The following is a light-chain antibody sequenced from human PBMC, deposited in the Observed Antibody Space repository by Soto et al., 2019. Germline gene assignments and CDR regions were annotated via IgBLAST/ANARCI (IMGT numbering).Light chain of an antibody. CDR3: ATWDDSLNAAV. Sequence: QSVLTQPPSASGTPGQRVTISCSGSNSNIGGNTVNWYQQLPGAAPKLLMYSNDQRPSGVPDRFSGSKFGTIASLAISGLQSEDEADYHCATWDDSLNAAVFGAGTKVTVL. CDR2: SND. CDR1: NSNIGGNT. J-gene: IGLJ1*01. V-gene: IGLV1-44*01.